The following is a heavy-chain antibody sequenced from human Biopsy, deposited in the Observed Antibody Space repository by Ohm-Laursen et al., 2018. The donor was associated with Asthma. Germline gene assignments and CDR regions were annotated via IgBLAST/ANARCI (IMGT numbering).Heavy chain of an antibody. CDR3: AKDFRGIAVAGDRGFDY. CDR2: ITGSGGTT. CDR1: GFTFSTYG. J-gene: IGHJ4*02. Sequence: LRLSCTASGFTFSTYGMHWVRQAPGKGLERVSAITGSGGTTYYADSVRGRFTISRDNSKSTLFLQMDSLSAEDTAVYYCAKDFRGIAVAGDRGFDYWGQGTLVTVSS. V-gene: IGHV3-23*01. D-gene: IGHD6-19*01.